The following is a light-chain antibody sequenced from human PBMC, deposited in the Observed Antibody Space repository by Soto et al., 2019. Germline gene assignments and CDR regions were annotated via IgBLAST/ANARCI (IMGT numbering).Light chain of an antibody. CDR3: QQGHTWPLT. Sequence: EIAMTQSPATLSVSPGERATLSCRASQSISTELAWYQQIPGQPPRLLIYSASTRATGVPARFTGSGSGSEFTLTISGLQSEDFAIYYCQQGHTWPLTFGQGTRLEIK. J-gene: IGKJ2*01. CDR1: QSISTE. CDR2: SAS. V-gene: IGKV3-15*01.